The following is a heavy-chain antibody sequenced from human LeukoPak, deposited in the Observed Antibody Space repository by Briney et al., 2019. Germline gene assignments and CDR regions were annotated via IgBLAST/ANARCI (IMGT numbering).Heavy chain of an antibody. CDR3: ARDDSSGYLD. Sequence: PLETLSLTCTVSGGSISSYYWSWIRQPPGKGLEWIGYIYYSGSTNYNPSLKSRVTISVDTSKDQFSLKLSSVTAADTAVYYCARDDSSGYLDWGQGTLVTVSS. CDR2: IYYSGST. J-gene: IGHJ4*02. D-gene: IGHD3-22*01. V-gene: IGHV4-59*12. CDR1: GGSISSYY.